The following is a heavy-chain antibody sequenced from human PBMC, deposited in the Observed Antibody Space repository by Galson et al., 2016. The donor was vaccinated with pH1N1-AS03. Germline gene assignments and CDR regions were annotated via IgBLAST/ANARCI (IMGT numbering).Heavy chain of an antibody. CDR3: TRFANVSPYYFDQ. Sequence: SVKVSCKASGYTFTDYPMNWVRQAPGQGLEWMGWIHTTTGNPTYAQDFIGRFVFSFETSVSTAYLQITGLKAEDTAVYYCTRFANVSPYYFDQWGQGTLLTVSS. D-gene: IGHD3-16*01. CDR1: GYTFTDYP. V-gene: IGHV7-4-1*02. CDR2: IHTTTGNP. J-gene: IGHJ4*02.